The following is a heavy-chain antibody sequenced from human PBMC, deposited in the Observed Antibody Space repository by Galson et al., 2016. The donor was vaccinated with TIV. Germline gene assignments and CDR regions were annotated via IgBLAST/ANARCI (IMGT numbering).Heavy chain of an antibody. V-gene: IGHV3-21*01. CDR2: ISNSGDYI. CDR3: ARIIGYWVGYYTMDV. J-gene: IGHJ6*02. Sequence: SLRLSCAASGFTFSGHSMNWVRQAPGKGLEWVSSISNSGDYIYYSDSMKGRFTISRDNAKKSLYLQMHSLRAEDTAVYYCARIIGYWVGYYTMDVWGQGTTVTVS. CDR1: GFTFSGHS. D-gene: IGHD2-8*02.